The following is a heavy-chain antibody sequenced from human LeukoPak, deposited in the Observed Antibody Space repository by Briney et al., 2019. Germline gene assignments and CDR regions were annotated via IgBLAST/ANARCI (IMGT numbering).Heavy chain of an antibody. CDR3: ARAPYYYDSSGYYSDFDY. Sequence: ASVKVSCKASGYTFTSYYMHWVRQAPGQGLEWMGLINPSGGSTSYAQKFQGRVTMTRDTSTSTVYMELSSLRSEDTAVYYCARAPYYYDSSGYYSDFDYWGQGTLVTVSS. CDR1: GYTFTSYY. CDR2: INPSGGST. V-gene: IGHV1-46*03. D-gene: IGHD3-22*01. J-gene: IGHJ4*02.